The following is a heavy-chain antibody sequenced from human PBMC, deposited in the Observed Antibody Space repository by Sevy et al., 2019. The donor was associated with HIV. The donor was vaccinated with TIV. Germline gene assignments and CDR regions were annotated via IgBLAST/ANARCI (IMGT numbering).Heavy chain of an antibody. V-gene: IGHV3-30*18. D-gene: IGHD3-22*01. CDR2: ISHDGSSK. Sequence: GGSLRLSCAASGFTFSRFAMHWVRQAPGKGLEWVAVISHDGSSKYYVDSVEGRFTISRDDSKNTVYLQMNGLRTEDTAVYYCAKEFGGYDSSGYPLYFGDWGQGTQVTVSS. CDR1: GFTFSRFA. CDR3: AKEFGGYDSSGYPLYFGD. J-gene: IGHJ4*02.